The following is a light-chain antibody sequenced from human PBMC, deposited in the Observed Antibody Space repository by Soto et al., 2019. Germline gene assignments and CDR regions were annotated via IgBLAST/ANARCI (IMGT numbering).Light chain of an antibody. CDR3: QHYNSSPIT. V-gene: IGKV3-15*01. J-gene: IGKJ5*01. Sequence: EVVMSHSPAPLSVSPGQGPALPCRASQGICDTLAWYQHKPGQTPRLLIYDTSTKATGVPTRFSGSRSGAEFTLTINSLQSEDFAVYYCQHYNSSPITFGQGTRLEIK. CDR1: QGICDT. CDR2: DTS.